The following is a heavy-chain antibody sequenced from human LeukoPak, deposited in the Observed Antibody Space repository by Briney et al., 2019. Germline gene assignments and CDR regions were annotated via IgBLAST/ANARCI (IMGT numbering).Heavy chain of an antibody. D-gene: IGHD6-13*01. Sequence: SETLSLTCTVSGGSISSSSYYWGWIRQPPGKGLEWIGSIYYSGSTYYNPSLKSRVTISVDTSKNQFSLKLSSVTAADTAVYYCARDERIAAAFYGMDVWGQGTTVTVSS. CDR3: ARDERIAAAFYGMDV. CDR1: GGSISSSSYY. V-gene: IGHV4-39*07. CDR2: IYYSGST. J-gene: IGHJ6*02.